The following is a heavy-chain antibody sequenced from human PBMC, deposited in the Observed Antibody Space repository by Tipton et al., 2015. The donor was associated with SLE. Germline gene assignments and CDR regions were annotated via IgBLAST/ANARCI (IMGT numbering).Heavy chain of an antibody. V-gene: IGHV4-4*02. Sequence: TLSLTCAVSGGSISSSNWWNWVRQPPGKGLEWIGDIYHSGSTNYNPSLKSRATISVDKSKNQFSLKLSSVTAADTAVYYCASNSGSYWDDAFDIWGQGTMVTVSS. CDR2: IYHSGST. CDR1: GGSISSSNW. J-gene: IGHJ3*02. CDR3: ASNSGSYWDDAFDI. D-gene: IGHD1-26*01.